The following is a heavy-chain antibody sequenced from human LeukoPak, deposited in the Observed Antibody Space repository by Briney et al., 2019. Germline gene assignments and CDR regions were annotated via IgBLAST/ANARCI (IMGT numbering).Heavy chain of an antibody. CDR3: ARGGYDYYGSGSYDAFDI. J-gene: IGHJ3*02. CDR1: GFTFSSYS. V-gene: IGHV3-21*04. Sequence: GGSLRLSCAASGFTFSSYSMNWVRQAPGKGLEWVSSISSSSGYIYYADSVKGRFTISRDNAKNSLYLQMNSLRAEDTAVYYCARGGYDYYGSGSYDAFDIWGQGTMVTVSS. CDR2: ISSSSGYI. D-gene: IGHD3-10*01.